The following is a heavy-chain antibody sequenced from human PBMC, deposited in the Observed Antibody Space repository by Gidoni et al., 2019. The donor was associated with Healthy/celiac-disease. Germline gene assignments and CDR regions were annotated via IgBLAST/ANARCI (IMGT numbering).Heavy chain of an antibody. CDR2: INSDVSST. CDR1: CVSSRSYC. V-gene: IGHV3-74*01. J-gene: IGHJ6*02. Sequence: EVQLVESGGGLVQPGRSLRPSCSASCVSSRSYCLHWGRQGRGKGRVWVSGINSDVSSTSYAESVKGRLPISRDNAKNTLYLKMNSLRAEDTAVYYCARNWENYYYYGMDVWGQGTTVTVSS. CDR3: ARNWENYYYYGMDV. D-gene: IGHD7-27*01.